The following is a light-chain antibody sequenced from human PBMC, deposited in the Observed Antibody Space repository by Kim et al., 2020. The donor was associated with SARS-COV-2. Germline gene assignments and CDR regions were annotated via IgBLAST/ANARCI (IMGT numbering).Light chain of an antibody. CDR2: EDD. Sequence: LTQPHSVSESPGKTVTISCTRSSGSIDDNYVQWYQQRPGGVPTTVIYEDDQRPSGVSDRFSGSIDNSSNSASLTISGLSTEDEADYYCQSYNRDNVIFGGGTQLTVL. J-gene: IGLJ2*01. CDR3: QSYNRDNVI. V-gene: IGLV6-57*04. CDR1: SGSIDDNY.